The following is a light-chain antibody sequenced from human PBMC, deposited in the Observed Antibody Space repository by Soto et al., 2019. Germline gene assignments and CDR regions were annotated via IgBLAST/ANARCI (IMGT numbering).Light chain of an antibody. CDR3: QQLNSSPYT. CDR2: AAS. Sequence: DIQMTQSPSSLSASVGDRVTITCRASQSIRSYLNWYQQKPGKAPKLLIYAASILQSGVPSRFSGSGYGTEFTLTISSLQPEDFATYYCQQLNSSPYTFGQGTKLEIK. CDR1: QSIRSY. J-gene: IGKJ2*01. V-gene: IGKV1-39*01.